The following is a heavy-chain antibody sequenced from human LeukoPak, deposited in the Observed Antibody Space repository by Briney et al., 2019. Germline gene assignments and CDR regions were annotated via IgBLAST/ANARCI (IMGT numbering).Heavy chain of an antibody. CDR1: GFTFSNYW. Sequence: GRSLRLSCAASGFTFSNYWMHWVRQAPGKGLVSVSRINSDGTTTTYADSVKGRFTISRDNAKNTLYLQMNSLRVEDTAVYYCARDPHGYWWFDPWGQGTLLTVSS. CDR3: ARDPHGYWWFDP. J-gene: IGHJ5*02. D-gene: IGHD5-18*01. CDR2: INSDGTTT. V-gene: IGHV3-74*01.